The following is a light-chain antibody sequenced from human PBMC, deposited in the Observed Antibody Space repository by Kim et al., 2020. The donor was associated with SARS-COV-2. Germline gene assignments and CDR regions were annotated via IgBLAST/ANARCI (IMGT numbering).Light chain of an antibody. CDR2: WTS. Sequence: DIVMTQYPDSLGVSLGERATINCKSSQSVLYSSNNKNCLAWYQQKPGQPPKLLVYWTSTRESGIPDRFSGGGSGTDFTLTISSLQAEDVAVYYCQQYYTTPYTFGQGTKLEI. J-gene: IGKJ2*01. CDR1: QSVLYSSNNKNC. CDR3: QQYYTTPYT. V-gene: IGKV4-1*01.